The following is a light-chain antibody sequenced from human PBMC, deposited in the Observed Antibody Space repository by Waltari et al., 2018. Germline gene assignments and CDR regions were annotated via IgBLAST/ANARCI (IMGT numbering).Light chain of an antibody. Sequence: NFMLTQPHSVSESPGKTVTISCTGSSGSIASQYVQWYQQRPGSAPTTVIYEDNQRPSGVPDRFSGSIDSSSNSASLTISGLNTEDEADYYCQSYDTSNVVFGGGTKLTVL. CDR3: QSYDTSNVV. V-gene: IGLV6-57*02. CDR1: SGSIASQY. CDR2: EDN. J-gene: IGLJ2*01.